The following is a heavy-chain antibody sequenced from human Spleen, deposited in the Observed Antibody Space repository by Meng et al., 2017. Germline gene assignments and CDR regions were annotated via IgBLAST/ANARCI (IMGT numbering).Heavy chain of an antibody. D-gene: IGHD3-10*01. J-gene: IGHJ4*02. V-gene: IGHV4-31*03. Sequence: LRLSCTVSGGSISSGGYYWTWIRQHPGKGLEWIGYIYYSGSTYYNPSLKSRLTISVDTSQNQISLRLSSVTAADTAMYFCAREASSSGSGDYYSFFDYWGQGKVVTVSS. CDR1: GGSISSGGYY. CDR2: IYYSGST. CDR3: AREASSSGSGDYYSFFDY.